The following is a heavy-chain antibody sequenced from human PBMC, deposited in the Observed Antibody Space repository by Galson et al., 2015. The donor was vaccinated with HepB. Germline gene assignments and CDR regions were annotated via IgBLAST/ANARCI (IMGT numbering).Heavy chain of an antibody. V-gene: IGHV3-21*01. J-gene: IGHJ4*02. CDR2: ISSSSSYI. CDR1: GFTFSSYS. Sequence: SLRLSCAASGFTFSSYSINWVRQAPGKGLEWVSSISSSSSYIYYADSVKGRFTISRDNAKNSLYLQMNSLRAEDTAVYYCARDRTGDSGGFDYWGQGTLVTVSS. CDR3: ARDRTGDSGGFDY. D-gene: IGHD7-27*01.